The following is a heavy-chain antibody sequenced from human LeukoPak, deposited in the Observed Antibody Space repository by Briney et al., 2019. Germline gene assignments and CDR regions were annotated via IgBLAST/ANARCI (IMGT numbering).Heavy chain of an antibody. D-gene: IGHD1-26*01. Sequence: SVKVSCKASGGTFSSYAISWVRQAPGQGLEWMGGIIPIFGTANYAQKFQGRVTITADESTSTAYMELSSLRSEDTAVYYCAREPRYSGSYNPSGYWGQGTLVTVSS. CDR2: IIPIFGTA. V-gene: IGHV1-69*13. J-gene: IGHJ4*02. CDR1: GGTFSSYA. CDR3: AREPRYSGSYNPSGY.